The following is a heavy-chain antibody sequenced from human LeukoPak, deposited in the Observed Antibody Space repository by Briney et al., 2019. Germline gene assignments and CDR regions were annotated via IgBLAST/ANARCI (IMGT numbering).Heavy chain of an antibody. CDR3: ARELSGYMDV. CDR2: IYYSGST. CDR1: GGSISSYY. J-gene: IGHJ6*03. V-gene: IGHV4-59*01. Sequence: PSETLSLTCTVSGGSISSYYWSWIRQPPGKGLEWIGYIYYSGSTNYNPSLKSRVTISVDTSKNQFSLKLSSATAADTAVYYCARELSGYMDVWGKGTTVTVSS. D-gene: IGHD7-27*01.